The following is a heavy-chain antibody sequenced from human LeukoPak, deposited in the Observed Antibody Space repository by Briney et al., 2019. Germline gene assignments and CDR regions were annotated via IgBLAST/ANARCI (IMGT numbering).Heavy chain of an antibody. J-gene: IGHJ4*02. CDR1: GFTFSNYW. Sequence: GGSLRLSCAASGFTFSNYWVNWVRQAPGKGLEWVANIKKDGSEKYYVDSVRGRFTISRDNAKNSLYLQMNSLRAEDTAVYYCARDPALMVVGGTFDYWGQGILVTVSS. CDR3: ARDPALMVVGGTFDY. V-gene: IGHV3-7*01. D-gene: IGHD2-15*01. CDR2: IKKDGSEK.